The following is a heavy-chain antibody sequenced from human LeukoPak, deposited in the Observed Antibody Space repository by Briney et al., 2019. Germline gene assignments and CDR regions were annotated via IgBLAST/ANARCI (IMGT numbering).Heavy chain of an antibody. J-gene: IGHJ4*02. D-gene: IGHD1-26*01. CDR3: AGEGTARATASFDY. CDR1: GGSISGYY. CDR2: IYYSGST. Sequence: SETLSLTCTVSGGSISGYYWSWIRQPPGKGLEWIGYIYYSGSTNYNPPLKSRVTISVDTSKNQFSLKLSSVTAADTAVYYCAGEGTARATASFDYWREGTLVTASS. V-gene: IGHV4-59*01.